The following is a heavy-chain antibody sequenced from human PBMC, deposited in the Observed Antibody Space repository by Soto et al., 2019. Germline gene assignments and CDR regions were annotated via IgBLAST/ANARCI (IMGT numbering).Heavy chain of an antibody. CDR3: GDSSYCFTFEW. J-gene: IGHJ4*02. Sequence: GWSLRLSCAASGFTFSSYAMSLVRQAPGQGLEWVSTISGSGGSTYYADSVKGRFTISRDNSKNTLYLQMKSLRAEDMAVYYCGDSSYCFTFEWWGQGTLVTVS. CDR1: GFTFSSYA. V-gene: IGHV3-23*01. CDR2: ISGSGGST. D-gene: IGHD6-6*01.